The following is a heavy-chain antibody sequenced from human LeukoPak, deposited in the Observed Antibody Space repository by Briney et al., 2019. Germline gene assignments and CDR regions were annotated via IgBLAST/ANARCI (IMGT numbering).Heavy chain of an antibody. CDR1: GYIFADYY. D-gene: IGHD2-2*01. Sequence: GASVKVSCKASGYIFADYYVHWVRQAPGQGLEWMGRINPNSGGTNSAQEFQGRVTMTRDTSISTAYMEVSRLRSDDTAVYYCARGGIPAASDFDFWGQGTLVTVSS. J-gene: IGHJ4*02. CDR3: ARGGIPAASDFDF. V-gene: IGHV1-2*06. CDR2: INPNSGGT.